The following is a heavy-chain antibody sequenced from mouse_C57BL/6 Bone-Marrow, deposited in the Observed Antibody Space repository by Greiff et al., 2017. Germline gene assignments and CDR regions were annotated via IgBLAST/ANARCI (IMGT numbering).Heavy chain of an antibody. Sequence: VKLMESGAELVKPGASVKLSCKASGYTFTEYTIHWVKQRSGQGLEWIGWFYPGSGSIKYNEKFKDKATLTADKSSSTVYMELSRLTSEDSAVYFCARHEERGLFFAYWGQGTLVTVSA. V-gene: IGHV1-62-2*01. J-gene: IGHJ3*01. CDR3: ARHEERGLFFAY. D-gene: IGHD3-3*01. CDR2: FYPGSGSI. CDR1: GYTFTEYT.